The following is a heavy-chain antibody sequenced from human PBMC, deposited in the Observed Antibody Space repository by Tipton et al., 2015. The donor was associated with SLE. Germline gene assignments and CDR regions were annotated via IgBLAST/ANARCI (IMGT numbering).Heavy chain of an antibody. J-gene: IGHJ6*02. CDR1: GGSFSGYY. V-gene: IGHV4-34*01. CDR3: ARFGVYYYNGMDV. CDR2: INHSGST. D-gene: IGHD3-3*01. Sequence: TLSLTCAVYGGSFSGYYWSWIRQPPGKGLEWIGEINHSGSTNYNPSLKSRVTISVDTSKNQFSLNLNSMTAADTAMYYCARFGVYYYNGMDVWGQGTTVTVSS.